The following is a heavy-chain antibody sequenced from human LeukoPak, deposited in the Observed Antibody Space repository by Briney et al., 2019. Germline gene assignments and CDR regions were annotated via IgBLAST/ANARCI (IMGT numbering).Heavy chain of an antibody. D-gene: IGHD4-11*01. CDR2: INPNSGGT. V-gene: IGHV1-2*02. CDR1: GYTFTGYY. J-gene: IGHJ6*02. Sequence: ASVKASCKASGYTFTGYYMHWVRQAPGQGLEWMGWINPNSGGTNYAQKFQGRVTMTRDTSISTAYMELSRLRSDDTAVYYCARDLKSGNYGLGYYYGMDVWGQGTTVTVSS. CDR3: ARDLKSGNYGLGYYYGMDV.